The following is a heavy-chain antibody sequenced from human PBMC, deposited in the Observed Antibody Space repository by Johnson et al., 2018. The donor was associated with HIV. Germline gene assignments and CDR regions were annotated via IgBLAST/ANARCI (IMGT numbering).Heavy chain of an antibody. CDR2: TQYDGSNK. J-gene: IGHJ3*02. Sequence: QEQLVESGGDVVQPGGSLRLSCAASGFSFSSYGIHWVRQAPGKGLEWVAFTQYDGSNKYYVDSVKGRFTISRDNAKKAVYLQMNNLRAEDTAVYYCAKVNLRYSVFTGAFDIWGQGTMVTVSS. D-gene: IGHD1-26*01. V-gene: IGHV3-30*02. CDR3: AKVNLRYSVFTGAFDI. CDR1: GFSFSSYG.